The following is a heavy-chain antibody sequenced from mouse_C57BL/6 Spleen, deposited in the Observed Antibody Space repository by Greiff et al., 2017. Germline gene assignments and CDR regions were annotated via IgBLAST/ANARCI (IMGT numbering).Heavy chain of an antibody. CDR1: GFTFSSYT. CDR2: ISGGGGNT. D-gene: IGHD2-5*01. Sequence: EVQGVESGGGLVKPGGSLKLSCAASGFTFSSYTMSWVRQTPEKRLEWVATISGGGGNTYYPDSVKGRFTISRDNAKNTLYLQMSSLRSEDTALYYCARRDSNYGSWFAYWGQGTLVTVSA. J-gene: IGHJ3*01. V-gene: IGHV5-9*01. CDR3: ARRDSNYGSWFAY.